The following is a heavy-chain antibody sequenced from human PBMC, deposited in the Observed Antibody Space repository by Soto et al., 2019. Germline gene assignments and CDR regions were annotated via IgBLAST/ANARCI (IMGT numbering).Heavy chain of an antibody. J-gene: IGHJ3*01. CDR3: VREGRGYFDF. CDR1: GLICTNYA. D-gene: IGHD5-12*01. V-gene: IGHV3-23*01. Sequence: GGSLRRSCAASGLICTNYAMNLVRQAPGKGLEWVSVIGGRGNSAYYADSVQGRFTISRDNSKNTLSLQMSRLTADDTAIYYCVREGRGYFDFWGRGTMVTVSS. CDR2: IGGRGNSA.